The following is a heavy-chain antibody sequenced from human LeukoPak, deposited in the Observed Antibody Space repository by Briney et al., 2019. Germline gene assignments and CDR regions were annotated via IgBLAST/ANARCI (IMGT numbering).Heavy chain of an antibody. J-gene: IGHJ6*04. CDR2: IIPIFATA. CDR3: ARVAYDILTGYYNYYYYGMDV. CDR1: GGTFSSYA. Sequence: SVKVSCKASGGTFSSYAISWVRQAPGQGLEWMGGIIPIFATANYAQKFQGRVTITADKSTSTAYMELSSLRSEDTAVYYCARVAYDILTGYYNYYYYGMDVWGKGTTVTVSS. V-gene: IGHV1-69*06. D-gene: IGHD3-9*01.